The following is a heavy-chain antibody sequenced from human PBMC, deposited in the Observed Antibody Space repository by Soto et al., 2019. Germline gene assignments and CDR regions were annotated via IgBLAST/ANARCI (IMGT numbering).Heavy chain of an antibody. CDR2: MNPNSGNT. CDR3: ARGGGYCSGGSFSGGWFAH. V-gene: IGHV1-8*01. D-gene: IGHD2-15*01. CDR1: GYTFTSYD. Sequence: QVQLVQSGAEVKKPGASVKVSRKASGYTFTSYDINWVRQATGQGLEWMGGMNPNSGNTGYAQKFQGRVNMTRNTSSSTAYVAPSSLGSEGPAVYYCARGGGYCSGGSFSGGWFAHCGKGTLVTVSS. J-gene: IGHJ5*02.